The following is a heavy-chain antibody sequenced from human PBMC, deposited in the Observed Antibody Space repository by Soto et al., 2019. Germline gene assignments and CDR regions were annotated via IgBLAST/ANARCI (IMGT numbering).Heavy chain of an antibody. CDR3: ARAGKTVGTGLVY. Sequence: SETLSLTCAVYGGSFSGYYWSWIRQPPGKGLEWIGEINHSGSTNYNPSLKSRVTISVDTSKNQFSLKLRSVTAADTAVYYCARAGKTVGTGLVYWGQGTLVTVSS. CDR1: GGSFSGYY. V-gene: IGHV4-34*01. D-gene: IGHD7-27*01. J-gene: IGHJ4*02. CDR2: INHSGST.